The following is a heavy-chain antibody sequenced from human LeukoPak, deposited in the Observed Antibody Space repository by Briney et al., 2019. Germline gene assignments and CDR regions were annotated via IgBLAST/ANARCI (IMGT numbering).Heavy chain of an antibody. CDR1: GGSFSGYY. CDR3: AREGRGHNAFDI. D-gene: IGHD1-26*01. CDR2: IYYSGST. V-gene: IGHV4-59*01. J-gene: IGHJ3*02. Sequence: SETLSLTCAVYGGSFSGYYWTWIRQPPGKGLEWIGYIYYSGSTNYNPSLESRVTISVDTSKNQFSLKLNSVTAADTAVYYCAREGRGHNAFDIWGQGTTVTVSS.